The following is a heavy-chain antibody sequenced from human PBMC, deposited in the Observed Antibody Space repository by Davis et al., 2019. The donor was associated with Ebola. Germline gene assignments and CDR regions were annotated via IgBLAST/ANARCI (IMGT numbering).Heavy chain of an antibody. J-gene: IGHJ4*02. CDR2: ISVNGDVT. CDR3: AKCGYFDRLCHY. V-gene: IGHV3-23*01. CDR1: GFTFSTYA. D-gene: IGHD3-9*01. Sequence: GESLKISCAASGFTFSTYAMTWVRQAPGKGLEWVSVISVNGDVTYHADSVKGRFTISRDNSMNTMYLQMNSLRAEDTAVYYGAKCGYFDRLCHYWGQGTLVIVSS.